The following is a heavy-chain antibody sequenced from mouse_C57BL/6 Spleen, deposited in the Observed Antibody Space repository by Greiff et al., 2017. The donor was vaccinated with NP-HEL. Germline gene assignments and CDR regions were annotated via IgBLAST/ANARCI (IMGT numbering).Heavy chain of an antibody. CDR3: ARSKNYYGSSPFDY. D-gene: IGHD1-1*01. V-gene: IGHV1-54*01. CDR2: INPGSGGT. J-gene: IGHJ2*01. CDR1: GYAFTNYL. Sequence: VQLKESGAELVRPGTSVKVSCKASGYAFTNYLIEWVKQRPGQGLEWIGVINPGSGGTNYNEKFKGKATLTTDKSSSTAYMQLSSLTSEDSAVYFCARSKNYYGSSPFDYWGQGTTFTVSS.